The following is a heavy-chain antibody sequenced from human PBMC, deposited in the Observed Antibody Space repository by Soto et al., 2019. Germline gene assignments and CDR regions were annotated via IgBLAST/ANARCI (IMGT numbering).Heavy chain of an antibody. CDR1: DFTFINAW. Sequence: PGGSLRLSCAASDFTFINAWMNWVLQAPGKGLEWVGRIKSKTDGGTADYAAPVKGRFTISRDDSKNTLYLQMNSLKIEDTAVYYCTTYYFDSSGFDPWGQGTLVTVSS. CDR3: TTYYFDSSGFDP. V-gene: IGHV3-15*07. CDR2: IKSKTDGGTA. J-gene: IGHJ5*02. D-gene: IGHD3-22*01.